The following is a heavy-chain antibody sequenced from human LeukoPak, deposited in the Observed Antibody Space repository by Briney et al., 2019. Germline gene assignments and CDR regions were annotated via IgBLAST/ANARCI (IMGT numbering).Heavy chain of an antibody. CDR2: ISYDGSNK. CDR3: AKDRPPECSSTSCFAEYFQH. V-gene: IGHV3-30*18. D-gene: IGHD2-2*01. J-gene: IGHJ1*01. CDR1: GFTFSSYG. Sequence: PGRSLRLSCAASGFTFSSYGMHWVRQAPGKGLEWVAVISYDGSNKYYADSVKGRFTISRDNSKNTLCLQMNSLRAEDTAVYYCAKDRPPECSSTSCFAEYFQHWGQGTLVTVSS.